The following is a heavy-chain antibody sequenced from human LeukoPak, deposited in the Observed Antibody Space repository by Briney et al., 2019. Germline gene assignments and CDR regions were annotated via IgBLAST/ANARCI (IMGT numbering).Heavy chain of an antibody. V-gene: IGHV3-20*04. CDR2: VTWNGGDT. J-gene: IGHJ4*02. D-gene: IGHD6-19*01. CDR3: ARDGSGWYSDY. Sequence: GGSLRLSCAASGFTFDDYGMSWVRHVPGKGLEWVSGVTWNGGDTGYADSVKGRFTISRDSAKNSLYLQMNSLRADDTALYYCARDGSGWYSDYWGQGTLVTVSS. CDR1: GFTFDDYG.